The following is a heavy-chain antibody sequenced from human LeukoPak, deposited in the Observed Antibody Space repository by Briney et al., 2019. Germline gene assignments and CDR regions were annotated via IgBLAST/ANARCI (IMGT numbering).Heavy chain of an antibody. CDR2: ISSSSSTI. CDR1: GFTFSSYS. V-gene: IGHV3-48*04. CDR3: ARGKWTAIGDDDAFDI. J-gene: IGHJ3*02. D-gene: IGHD5-18*01. Sequence: GGSLRLSCAASGFTFSSYSMNWVRQAPGKGLEWVSYISSSSSTIYYADSVKGRFTISRDNAKNSLYLQMNSLRAEDTAVYYCARGKWTAIGDDDAFDIWGQGTMVTVSS.